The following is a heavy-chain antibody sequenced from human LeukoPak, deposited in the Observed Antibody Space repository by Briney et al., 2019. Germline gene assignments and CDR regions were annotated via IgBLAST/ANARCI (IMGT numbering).Heavy chain of an antibody. CDR1: GFSFSSAY. V-gene: IGHV3-15*01. Sequence: PGGSLRLSCGASGFSFSSAYVYWVRQAPGKGLEWVGRIKSKSAGGTVDYASPVKGRFVISRDDSRTTVYLQMNSLKTEDTAVYYCSTDAGYDSRWYNYWGQGTLVTVPS. CDR2: IKSKSAGGTV. J-gene: IGHJ4*02. D-gene: IGHD6-13*01. CDR3: STDAGYDSRWYNY.